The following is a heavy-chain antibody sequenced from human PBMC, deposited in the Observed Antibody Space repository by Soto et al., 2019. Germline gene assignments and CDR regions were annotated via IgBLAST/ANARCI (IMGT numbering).Heavy chain of an antibody. CDR2: ISGSGGGGGRT. CDR1: GFTFSSYA. J-gene: IGHJ4*02. V-gene: IGHV3-23*01. D-gene: IGHD6-13*01. CDR3: AKARWYSGSWDALDY. Sequence: PGGSLRLSCAASGFTFSSYAMSWVRQAPGKGLQWVSAISGSGGGGGRTHYADSVKGRFTVSRDNSKDTLYLQMSSLRAEDTAVYYCAKARWYSGSWDALDYWGQGTLVTVSS.